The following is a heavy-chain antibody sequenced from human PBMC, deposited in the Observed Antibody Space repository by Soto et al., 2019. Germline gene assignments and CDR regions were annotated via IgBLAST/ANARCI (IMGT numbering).Heavy chain of an antibody. Sequence: QVQLVESGGGVVQPGRSLRLSCAASGFKFRSHAMHWVRQAPGQGLEWVAVISFDGSSQYYADFVKGRFTVSRDNSKTTLYLQLNSPRAEDTALYFCAKDQDTSGYYSVGDWGRGTLVTVSS. CDR2: ISFDGSSQ. J-gene: IGHJ4*02. CDR3: AKDQDTSGYYSVGD. CDR1: GFKFRSHA. V-gene: IGHV3-30-3*01. D-gene: IGHD3-22*01.